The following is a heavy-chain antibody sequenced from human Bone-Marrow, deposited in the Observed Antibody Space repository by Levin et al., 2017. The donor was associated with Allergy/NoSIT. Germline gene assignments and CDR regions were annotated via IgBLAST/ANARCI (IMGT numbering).Heavy chain of an antibody. CDR2: IYFTGNV. V-gene: IGHV4-39*01. D-gene: IGHD1-26*01. J-gene: IGHJ5*02. CDR3: VRHLLKEDLGNFFDP. CDR1: GGSMRRGGHY. Sequence: SETLSLTCSVSGGSMRRGGHYWGWIRQSPGTGLEWIGSIYFTGNVYDNPSLRSRVTISVDTSRNQFSLDLTSVTAADTAVYYCVRHLLKEDLGNFFDPWGQGMPVTVSS.